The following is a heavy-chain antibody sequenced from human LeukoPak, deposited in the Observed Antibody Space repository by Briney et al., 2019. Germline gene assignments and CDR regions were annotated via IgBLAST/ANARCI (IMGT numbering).Heavy chain of an antibody. Sequence: SETLSLTCSVSGSSMNLYSWNWIRQSPGKGLEWIAYMYYSGTTNYNPSLENRAAISLDLSRHQFSLRLNSVTAADTAVYFCAATEKSRYYINLWGPGTTVIVSS. CDR2: MYYSGTT. J-gene: IGHJ6*01. CDR3: AATEKSRYYINL. D-gene: IGHD3-3*01. V-gene: IGHV4-59*12. CDR1: GSSMNLYS.